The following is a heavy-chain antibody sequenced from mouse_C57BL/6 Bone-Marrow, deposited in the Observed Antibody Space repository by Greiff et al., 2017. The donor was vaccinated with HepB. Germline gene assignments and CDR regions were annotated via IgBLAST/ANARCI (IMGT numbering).Heavy chain of an antibody. CDR1: GFTFSDYY. Sequence: DVMLVESGGGLVQPGGSLKLSCAASGFTFSDYYMYWVRQTPEKRLEWVAYISNGGGSTYYPDTVKGRFTISRDNAKNTLYLQRSRLKSEDTAMYYCARHENGGFAYWGQGTLVTVSA. J-gene: IGHJ3*01. CDR2: ISNGGGST. V-gene: IGHV5-12*01. CDR3: ARHENGGFAY.